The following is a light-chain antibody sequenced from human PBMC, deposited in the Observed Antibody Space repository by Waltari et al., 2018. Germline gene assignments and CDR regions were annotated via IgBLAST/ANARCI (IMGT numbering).Light chain of an antibody. CDR2: TTS. V-gene: IGKV1-39*01. CDR1: QSITRY. J-gene: IGKJ2*01. CDR3: QQSFNTPRT. Sequence: DIQMTQSPSSLSASVGDRVTITCRASQSITRYLNWYQQKPGKAPKLLSYTTSTLQSDIPSRFSGSGSGTDFTLTISSLQPEEFATYYCQQSFNTPRTFGQGTKLEIK.